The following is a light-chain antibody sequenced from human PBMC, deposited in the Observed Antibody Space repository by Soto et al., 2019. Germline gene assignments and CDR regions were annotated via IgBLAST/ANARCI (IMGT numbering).Light chain of an antibody. CDR3: QQYNSYPWT. Sequence: DIQMTQSPSTLSASVGDRVTITCRASQSISSWLAWYQQKPGKTPKVLISKASSLESGVPSRFSGSGSGTECTLTISSLQPDDFATYYCQQYNSYPWTFGQGTKVEIK. V-gene: IGKV1-5*03. J-gene: IGKJ1*01. CDR2: KAS. CDR1: QSISSW.